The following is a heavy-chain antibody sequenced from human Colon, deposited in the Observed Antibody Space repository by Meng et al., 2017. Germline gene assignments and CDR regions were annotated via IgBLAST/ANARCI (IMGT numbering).Heavy chain of an antibody. Sequence: GHLQESGPGLVRPLETLSLPCTGSGASVSSGDYYWSWIRQPPGKGLEWLGYIYYTGNTNYNPSLKNRVTISLDTSNNQFSLKLTSMTAADAAIYYCARVNGDFDEAWFDPWGQGTLVTVSS. J-gene: IGHJ5*02. CDR2: IYYTGNT. CDR3: ARVNGDFDEAWFDP. D-gene: IGHD2-21*02. CDR1: GASVSSGDYY. V-gene: IGHV4-61*08.